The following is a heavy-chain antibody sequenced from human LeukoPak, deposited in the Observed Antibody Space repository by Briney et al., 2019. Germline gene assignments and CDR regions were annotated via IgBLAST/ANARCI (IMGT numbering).Heavy chain of an antibody. V-gene: IGHV3-53*01. J-gene: IGHJ4*02. CDR1: GFTFSNYA. CDR3: ARAPRTTGGDY. Sequence: GGSLRLSCAASGFTFSNYAMSWVRQAPGKGLEWVSVLYSGDSTYYADSVKGRFTISRDNSKNTLYLQMNSLRAEDTAVYYCARAPRTTGGDYWGQGTLVTVSS. D-gene: IGHD1-1*01. CDR2: LYSGDST.